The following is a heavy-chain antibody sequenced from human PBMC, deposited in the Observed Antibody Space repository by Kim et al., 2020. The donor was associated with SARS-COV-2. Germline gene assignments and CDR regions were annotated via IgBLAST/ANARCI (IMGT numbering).Heavy chain of an antibody. CDR3: VNGMGFPYYYDSSGSTPGAFDI. CDR2: ISSNGGST. D-gene: IGHD3-22*01. Sequence: GGSLRLSCSASGFTFSSYAMHWVRQAPGKGLEYVSAISSNGGSTYYADSVKGRFTISRDNSKNTLYLQMSSLRAEDTAVYYCVNGMGFPYYYDSSGSTPGAFDIWGQGTMVTVSS. J-gene: IGHJ3*02. CDR1: GFTFSSYA. V-gene: IGHV3-64D*09.